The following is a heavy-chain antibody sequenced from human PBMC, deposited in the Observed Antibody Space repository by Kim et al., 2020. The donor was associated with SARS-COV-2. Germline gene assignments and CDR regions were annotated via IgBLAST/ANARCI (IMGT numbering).Heavy chain of an antibody. CDR3: ARVGYYYGSGSYSRVIDY. D-gene: IGHD3-10*01. CDR1: GGSFSGYY. J-gene: IGHJ4*02. Sequence: SETLSLTCAVYGGSFSGYYWSWIRQPPGKGLEWIGEINHSGSTNYNPSLKSRVTISVDTSKNQFSLKLSSVTAADTAVYYCARVGYYYGSGSYSRVIDYWGQGTLVTVSS. CDR2: INHSGST. V-gene: IGHV4-34*01.